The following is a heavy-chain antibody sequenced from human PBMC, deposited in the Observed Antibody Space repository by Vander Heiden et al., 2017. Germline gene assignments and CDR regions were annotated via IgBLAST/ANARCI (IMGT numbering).Heavy chain of an antibody. CDR2: INWNSGKI. D-gene: IGHD3-9*01. V-gene: IGHV3-9*01. CDR3: AKGSSSYDIYYYYGLDV. Sequence: EVQLVESGGGLVQPGRSLRLSCAASGFTFAAYATHWVQQDPGKGLEWVSGINWNSGKIAYADSVKGRFTVSRDNAKNSLYLQMNSLRTEDTALYYCAKGSSSYDIYYYYGLDVWGQGTTVTVSS. CDR1: GFTFAAYA. J-gene: IGHJ6*02.